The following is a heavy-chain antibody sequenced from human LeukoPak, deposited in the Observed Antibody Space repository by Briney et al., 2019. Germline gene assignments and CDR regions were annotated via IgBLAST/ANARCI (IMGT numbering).Heavy chain of an antibody. CDR3: ARDRGRAGSCYTFDY. Sequence: GGSLRLSCAVSGFTFSSYNMNWVRQAPGKGLEWVSYISSSSSNIYYADSVKGRFTISRDNAKNSLYLQMNSLRAEDTAVYYCARDRGRAGSCYTFDYWGQGTLVTVSS. CDR1: GFTFSSYN. D-gene: IGHD2-2*02. J-gene: IGHJ4*02. V-gene: IGHV3-48*01. CDR2: ISSSSSNI.